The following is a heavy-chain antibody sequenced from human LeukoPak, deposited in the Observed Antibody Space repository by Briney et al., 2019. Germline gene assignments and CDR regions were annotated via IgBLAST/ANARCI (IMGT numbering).Heavy chain of an antibody. CDR1: GYTFTGYY. Sequence: ASVKVSCKASGYTFTGYYMHWVRQAPGQGLEWMGRINPNSGGTNYAQKFRGRVTMTRDTSISTAYMELSRLRSDDTAVYYCALTYYYDSSGYYYTFDYWGQGTLVTVSS. CDR3: ALTYYYDSSGYYYTFDY. CDR2: INPNSGGT. J-gene: IGHJ4*02. V-gene: IGHV1-2*06. D-gene: IGHD3-22*01.